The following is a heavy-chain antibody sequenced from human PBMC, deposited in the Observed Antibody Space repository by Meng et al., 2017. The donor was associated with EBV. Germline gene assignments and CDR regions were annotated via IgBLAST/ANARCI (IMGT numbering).Heavy chain of an antibody. CDR3: ARGPHGDYGVDF. CDR2: VYSSGNS. J-gene: IGHJ4*02. V-gene: IGHV4-30-4*01. D-gene: IGHD4-17*01. Sequence: QLQLQEPGPGLVKPSQTLSLTCAVAGASITSGSYFWSWIRQSPGKAPEWIGYVYSSGNSYYNPSLKSRVSISPDTSKNQFSLNLTSVTAADTAIYYCARGPHGDYGVDFWGQGTLVSVSS. CDR1: GASITSGSYF.